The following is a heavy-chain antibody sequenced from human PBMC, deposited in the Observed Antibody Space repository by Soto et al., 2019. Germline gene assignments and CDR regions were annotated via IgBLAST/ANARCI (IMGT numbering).Heavy chain of an antibody. CDR1: GGSISSGDYY. CDR2: IYYSGST. CDR3: ARDYGSGDYYYYGMDV. Sequence: SETLSLTCTVSGGSISSGDYYWIWIRQPPGKGLEWIGYIYYSGSTYYNPSLKSRVTISVDTSKNQFSLKLSSVTAADTAVYYCARDYGSGDYYYYGMDVWGQGTTVTVSS. J-gene: IGHJ6*02. D-gene: IGHD3-10*01. V-gene: IGHV4-30-4*01.